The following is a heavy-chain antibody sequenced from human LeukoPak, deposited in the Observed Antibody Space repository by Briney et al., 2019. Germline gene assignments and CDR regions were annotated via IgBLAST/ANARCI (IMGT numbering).Heavy chain of an antibody. CDR3: ARDTVTTSRWIYYGMDV. CDR1: GFTFSSYE. Sequence: GGSLRLSCAASGFTFSSYEMNWVRQAPGKGLEWVSYISSSGSTIYYADSVKGRFTISRDNAKNSLYLQMNSLRAEDTAVYYCARDTVTTSRWIYYGMDVWGQGTTVIVSS. V-gene: IGHV3-48*03. J-gene: IGHJ6*02. CDR2: ISSSGSTI. D-gene: IGHD4-17*01.